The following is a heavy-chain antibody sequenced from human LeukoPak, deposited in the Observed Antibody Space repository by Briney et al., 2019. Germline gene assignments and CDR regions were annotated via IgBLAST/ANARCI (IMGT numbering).Heavy chain of an antibody. CDR3: ARVNWNYVRGEATALDY. J-gene: IGHJ4*02. Sequence: SETLSLTCTVSGGSISSSSYYWNWIRQPPGKDLEWIGYIYHSGSTYYNPSLKSRVTISVDRSKNQFSLKLTSVTAADTAVYYCARVNWNYVRGEATALDYWGQGTLVTVSS. CDR1: GGSISSSSYY. CDR2: IYHSGST. D-gene: IGHD1-7*01. V-gene: IGHV4-30-2*01.